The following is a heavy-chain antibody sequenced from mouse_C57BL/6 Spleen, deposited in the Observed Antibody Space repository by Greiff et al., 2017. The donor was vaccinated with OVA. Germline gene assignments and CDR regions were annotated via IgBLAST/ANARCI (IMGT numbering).Heavy chain of an antibody. CDR2: ISSGSSTI. Sequence: EVKVVESGGGLVKPGGSLKLSCAASGFTFSDYGMHWVRQAPEKGLEWVAYISSGSSTIYYAATVKGRFTISRDNAKNTLFLQMTSLRSNDTAMYYCARRSLYSMDYWGQGTSVTVSS. V-gene: IGHV5-17*01. CDR1: GFTFSDYG. J-gene: IGHJ4*01. CDR3: ARRSLYSMDY.